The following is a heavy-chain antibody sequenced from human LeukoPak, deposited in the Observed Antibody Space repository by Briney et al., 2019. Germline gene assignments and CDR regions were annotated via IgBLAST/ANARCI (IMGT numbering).Heavy chain of an antibody. J-gene: IGHJ4*02. CDR2: IYHSGST. CDR1: GGSISRYY. CDR3: ARGGSSSWAYNFDY. V-gene: IGHV4-59*01. Sequence: SETLSLTCTVSGGSISRYYWSWIRQPPGKGLEWIGYIYHSGSTNYNPSLKSRVTISVETSKNQFSLKLSSVTAADTAVYYCARGGSSSWAYNFDYWGQGTLVTVSS. D-gene: IGHD6-13*01.